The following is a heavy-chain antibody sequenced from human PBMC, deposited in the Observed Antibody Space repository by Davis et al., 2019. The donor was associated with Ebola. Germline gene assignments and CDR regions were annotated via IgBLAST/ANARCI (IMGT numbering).Heavy chain of an antibody. J-gene: IGHJ6*02. CDR2: TYYSGTT. D-gene: IGHD3-10*01. CDR3: ARLMVRGDLYYYGMDV. Sequence: GSLRLSCTVSGGSITGSDYFWGWTRQPPERELEWIGSTYYSGTTFYNPSLKSRLTMSVDTSKNQFSLKLSSVTAADTAVYYCARLMVRGDLYYYGMDVWGQGTTVTVSS. CDR1: GGSITGSDYF. V-gene: IGHV4-39*01.